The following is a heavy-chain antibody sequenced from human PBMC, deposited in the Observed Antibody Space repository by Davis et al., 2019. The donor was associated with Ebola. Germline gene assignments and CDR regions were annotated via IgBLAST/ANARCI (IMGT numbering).Heavy chain of an antibody. V-gene: IGHV4-59*01. CDR2: IYYSGST. D-gene: IGHD4-17*01. CDR3: ARCVRHDYGDHYGMDV. Sequence: PSETLSLTCTVSGGSISSYYWSWIRQPPGKGLEWIGYIYYSGSTNYNPSLKSRVTISVDTSKNQFSLKLSSVTAADTAVYYCARCVRHDYGDHYGMDVWGQGTTVTVAS. J-gene: IGHJ6*02. CDR1: GGSISSYY.